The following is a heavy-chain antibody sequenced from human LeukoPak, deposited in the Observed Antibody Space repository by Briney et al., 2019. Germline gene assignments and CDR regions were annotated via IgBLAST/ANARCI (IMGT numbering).Heavy chain of an antibody. J-gene: IGHJ4*02. D-gene: IGHD3-3*01. CDR3: ARGITIFGVVNHFDY. Sequence: GGSLRLSCATSGFTFSSYGMHWVRQAPGKGLEWVAFIRYDGSNKYYADSVKGRFTISRDNSKNTLYLQMNSLRAEDTAVYYCARGITIFGVVNHFDYWGQGTLVTVSS. CDR1: GFTFSSYG. CDR2: IRYDGSNK. V-gene: IGHV3-30*02.